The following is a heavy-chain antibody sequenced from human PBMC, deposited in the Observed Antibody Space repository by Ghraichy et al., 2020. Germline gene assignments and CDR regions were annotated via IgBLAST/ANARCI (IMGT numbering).Heavy chain of an antibody. CDR1: GGSISTCY. CDR2: IWCSGNT. Sequence: SETLSLTCNVSGGSISTCYWRWMRLPPAKGLEWFVYIWCSGNTISHSASTSYNPSLKSRVTISVDTTKNNFSLKPTTVTDADTTVYYCARGLRYKPDVWGQGTTVTVSS. CDR3: ARGLRYKPDV. V-gene: IGHV4-59*01. D-gene: IGHD1-14*01. J-gene: IGHJ6*02.